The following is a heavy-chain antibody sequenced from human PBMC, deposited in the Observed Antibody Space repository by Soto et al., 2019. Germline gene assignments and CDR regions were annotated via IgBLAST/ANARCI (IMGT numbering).Heavy chain of an antibody. CDR3: AIDLLNLDYYDSSGYYNATK. CDR2: INAGNGNT. J-gene: IGHJ4*02. CDR1: GYTFTSYA. D-gene: IGHD3-22*01. Sequence: GASVKVSCKASGYTFTSYAMHWVRQAPGQRLEWMGWINAGNGNTKYSQKFQGRVTITRDTSASTAYMELSSLGSEDTAVYYCAIDLLNLDYYDSSGYYNATKWGQGTLVTVSS. V-gene: IGHV1-3*01.